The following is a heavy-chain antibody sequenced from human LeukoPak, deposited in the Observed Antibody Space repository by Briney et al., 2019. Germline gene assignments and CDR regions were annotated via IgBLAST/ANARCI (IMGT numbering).Heavy chain of an antibody. CDR3: ARHPRTKYGGYPFDY. CDR1: GGSFSGYY. J-gene: IGHJ4*02. CDR2: INHSGST. V-gene: IGHV4-34*01. D-gene: IGHD5-12*01. Sequence: SETLSLTCAVYGGSFSGYYWSWIRQPPGKGLEWIGEINHSGSTNYNPSLKSRVTISVDTSKNQFSLKLSSVTAADTAVYYCARHPRTKYGGYPFDYWGQGTLVTVSS.